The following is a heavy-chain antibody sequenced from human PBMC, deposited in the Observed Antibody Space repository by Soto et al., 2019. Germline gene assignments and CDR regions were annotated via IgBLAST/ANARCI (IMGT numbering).Heavy chain of an antibody. CDR2: ISYSGYT. CDR1: GASINSAAYY. V-gene: IGHV4-31*03. D-gene: IGHD2-21*01. J-gene: IGHJ4*01. CDR3: ARGPTPSWSSFRFAYFDS. Sequence: NLSLTCTVSGASINSAAYYWSWIRQRPGEGLEWIGFISYSGYTFQNPSLKSRLLLSVATSKNQFSLELSFVTAADTAVFYCARGPTPSWSSFRFAYFDSWG.